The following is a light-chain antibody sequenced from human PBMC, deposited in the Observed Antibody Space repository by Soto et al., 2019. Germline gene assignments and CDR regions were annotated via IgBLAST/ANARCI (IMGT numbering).Light chain of an antibody. CDR3: QQYHNWPLT. Sequence: EIVLTQSPGTLSLSAGERATLSCRASQSVSNNYLAWYQQKPGQAPRLLTYGASTRATGIPVRFSGSGSGTEFTLTISSLQSEDFAVYYCQQYHNWPLTFGGGTKVDI. CDR1: QSVSNN. V-gene: IGKV3-15*01. J-gene: IGKJ4*01. CDR2: GAS.